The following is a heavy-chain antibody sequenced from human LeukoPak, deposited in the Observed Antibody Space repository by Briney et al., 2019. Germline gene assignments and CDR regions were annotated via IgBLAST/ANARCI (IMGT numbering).Heavy chain of an antibody. CDR2: IHDNGRT. J-gene: IGHJ4*02. D-gene: IGHD5-12*01. CDR1: GGPISGYF. CDR3: ARVGGYSGFY. Sequence: SETLSLTCTVSGGPISGYFWSWIRQPPGKGLEWIGYIHDNGRTTYNPSLRGRVTISIDTSKSQFSLKLNSLTTTDTAVYYCARVGGYSGFYWGQGTLVTVSS. V-gene: IGHV4-59*01.